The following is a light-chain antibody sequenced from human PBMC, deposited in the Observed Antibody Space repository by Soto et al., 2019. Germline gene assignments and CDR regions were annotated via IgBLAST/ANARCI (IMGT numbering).Light chain of an antibody. V-gene: IGLV2-14*01. J-gene: IGLJ1*01. CDR1: SSDVGIYDY. Sequence: QSVLTQPASVSGSPGQSIAISCTGSSSDVGIYDYVSWYQQHPGKVPKLIIYEVSNRPSGVSNRFSGSKSANTASLTLSGLQAEDEADYYCSAYTTSSTRVFGTGTQVTVL. CDR3: SAYTTSSTRV. CDR2: EVS.